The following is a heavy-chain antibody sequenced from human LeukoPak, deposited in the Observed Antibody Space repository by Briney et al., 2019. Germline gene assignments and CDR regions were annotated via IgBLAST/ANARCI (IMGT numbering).Heavy chain of an antibody. CDR2: ISGSGGST. J-gene: IGHJ4*02. CDR1: GFTFSSYA. CDR3: AKASGIAAAGTKLFDY. Sequence: GGSLRLSCAASGFTFSSYAMSWVRQAPGKGLEWVSAISGSGGSTYYAGSVKGRFTISRDNSKNTLYLQMNSLRAEDTAVYYCAKASGIAAAGTKLFDYWGQGTLVTVSS. V-gene: IGHV3-23*01. D-gene: IGHD6-13*01.